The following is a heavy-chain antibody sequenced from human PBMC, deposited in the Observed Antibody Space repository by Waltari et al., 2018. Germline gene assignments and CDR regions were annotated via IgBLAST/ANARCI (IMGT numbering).Heavy chain of an antibody. D-gene: IGHD3-16*01. V-gene: IGHV4-39*07. J-gene: IGHJ6*02. CDR2: IYYSGST. CDR1: GCSISSSSYY. CDR3: ARKLGHFDYYYYGMDV. Sequence: QLQLQESGPGLVKPSETLSLTCTVSGCSISSSSYYWGWIRQPPGKGLEWIGSIYYSGSTYYNPSLKSRVTISVDTSKNQFSLKLSSVTAADTAVYYCARKLGHFDYYYYGMDVWGQGTTVTVSS.